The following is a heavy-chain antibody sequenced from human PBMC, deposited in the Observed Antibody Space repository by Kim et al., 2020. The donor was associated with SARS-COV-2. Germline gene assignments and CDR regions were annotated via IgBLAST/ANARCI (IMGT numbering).Heavy chain of an antibody. CDR1: GGTFSSYA. Sequence: SVKVSCKASGGTFSSYAISWVRQAPGQGLEWMGRIIPILGIANYAQKFQGIVTITADKSTSTAYMELSSLRSEDTAVYYCAIGHYYDFWSGYYLLDYWG. V-gene: IGHV1-69*04. CDR3: AIGHYYDFWSGYYLLDY. J-gene: IGHJ4*01. D-gene: IGHD3-3*01. CDR2: IIPILGIA.